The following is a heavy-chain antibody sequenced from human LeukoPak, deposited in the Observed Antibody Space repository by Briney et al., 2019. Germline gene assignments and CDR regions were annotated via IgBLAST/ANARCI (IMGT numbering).Heavy chain of an antibody. J-gene: IGHJ6*03. CDR1: GYSFTSYG. CDR3: ARMGRVLHGVYYYYYYMDV. D-gene: IGHD3-10*01. CDR2: ISAYNGNT. V-gene: IGHV1-18*01. Sequence: ASVKVSCKASGYSFTSYGISWVRQAPGQGLEWMGWISAYNGNTNYAQKLQGRVTMTTDTSTSTAYMELSSLRSEDTAVYYCARMGRVLHGVYYYYYYMDVWGKGTTVTVSS.